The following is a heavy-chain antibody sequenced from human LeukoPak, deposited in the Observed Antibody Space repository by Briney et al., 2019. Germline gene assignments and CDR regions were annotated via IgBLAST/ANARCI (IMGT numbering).Heavy chain of an antibody. V-gene: IGHV1-46*01. CDR3: ARQADSYGYLDY. J-gene: IGHJ4*02. Sequence: ASVKVSCKASGYTFTSYYMRWVRQAPGQGLGWMGIINPGGGSASYAQNFQGRVTMTRDTSTSTVYMELSSLRSEDTAVYYCARQADSYGYLDYWGQGTLVTVSS. CDR2: INPGGGSA. D-gene: IGHD5-18*01. CDR1: GYTFTSYY.